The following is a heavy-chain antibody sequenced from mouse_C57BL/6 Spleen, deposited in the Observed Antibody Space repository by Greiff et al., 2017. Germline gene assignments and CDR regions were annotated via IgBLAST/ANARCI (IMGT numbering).Heavy chain of an antibody. CDR3: AWTDYCSSYWYFDV. CDR1: GFTFSDYG. D-gene: IGHD1-1*01. V-gene: IGHV5-17*01. Sequence: EVNLVEPGGGLVKPGGSLKLSCAASGFTFSDYGMHWVRQAPEKGLEWVAYISSGSSTLYYADTVKGRFTISRDNAKNTLFLQMTSLRSEDTAMYYCAWTDYCSSYWYFDVWGTGTTVTVSS. CDR2: ISSGSSTL. J-gene: IGHJ1*03.